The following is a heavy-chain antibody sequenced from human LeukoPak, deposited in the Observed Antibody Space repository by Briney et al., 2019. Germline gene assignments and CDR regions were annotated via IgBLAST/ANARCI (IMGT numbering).Heavy chain of an antibody. CDR2: ISNSDGST. CDR3: ANPLGANYDFWSGYYD. V-gene: IGHV3-23*01. J-gene: IGHJ4*02. Sequence: GGSLRLSCAASGFTFSSYAMSWVRQAPGTGLEWVSAISNSDGSTYYADSVNGRFTISRDNSKNMLYLEMNSLRADDTAVYYCANPLGANYDFWSGYYDWGQGTLVTVSS. CDR1: GFTFSSYA. D-gene: IGHD3-3*01.